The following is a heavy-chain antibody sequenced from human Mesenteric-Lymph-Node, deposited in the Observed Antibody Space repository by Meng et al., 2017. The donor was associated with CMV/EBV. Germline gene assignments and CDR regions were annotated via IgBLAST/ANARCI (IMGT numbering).Heavy chain of an antibody. CDR1: GGSISSYY. V-gene: IGHV4-59*01. D-gene: IGHD3-10*01. J-gene: IGHJ6*02. Sequence: GSLRLSCTVSGGSISSYYWSWIRQPPGKGLEWIGFISYSGSTNYNPSHKSRVTISIDTSKNHFSLKMSSVTAADTAVYYCARDNTQWFGELQYYYGMDVWGQGTTVTVSS. CDR3: ARDNTQWFGELQYYYGMDV. CDR2: ISYSGST.